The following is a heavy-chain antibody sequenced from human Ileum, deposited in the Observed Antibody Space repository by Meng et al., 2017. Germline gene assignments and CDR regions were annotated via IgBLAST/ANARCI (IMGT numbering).Heavy chain of an antibody. V-gene: IGHV3-11*01. Sequence: QVQFVESGGGLVKPGGVLSLSVAASGITFRDYYMSWIRQAQGKGLEWVSYISNSGSNIYYVDSVKGRFTISRDNAKNSLYLQMNSLRAEDTAVYYCATLSYSSLGYWGQRTLVTVSS. J-gene: IGHJ4*02. CDR2: ISNSGSNI. D-gene: IGHD1-26*01. CDR3: ATLSYSSLGY. CDR1: GITFRDYY.